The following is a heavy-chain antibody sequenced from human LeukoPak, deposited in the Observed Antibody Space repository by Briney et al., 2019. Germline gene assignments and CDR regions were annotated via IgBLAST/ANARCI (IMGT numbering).Heavy chain of an antibody. CDR2: IIPIFGTA. Sequence: GSSVKVSCKASGGTFSSYAISWVRQAPGQGLEWMGGIIPIFGTANYAQKFQGRVTITADKSTSTAYMELSSLRSDDTAVYYCARGLTWIKGENDYWGQGTLVTVSS. V-gene: IGHV1-69*06. J-gene: IGHJ4*02. CDR3: ARGLTWIKGENDY. D-gene: IGHD5-12*01. CDR1: GGTFSSYA.